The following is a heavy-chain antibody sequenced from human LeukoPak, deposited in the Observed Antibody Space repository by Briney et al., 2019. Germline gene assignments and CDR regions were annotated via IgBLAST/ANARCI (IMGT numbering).Heavy chain of an antibody. V-gene: IGHV3-30-3*01. Sequence: GGSLRLSCAASGCTFSSYAMHWVRQAPGKGLEWVAVISYDGSNKYYADSVKGRFTISRDNSKNTLYLQMNSLRAEDTAVYYCARVHSSSWYALPRFDYWGQGTLVTVSS. J-gene: IGHJ4*02. CDR1: GCTFSSYA. CDR2: ISYDGSNK. CDR3: ARVHSSSWYALPRFDY. D-gene: IGHD6-13*01.